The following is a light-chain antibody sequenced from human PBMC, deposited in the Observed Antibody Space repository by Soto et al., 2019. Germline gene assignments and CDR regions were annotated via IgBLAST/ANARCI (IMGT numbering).Light chain of an antibody. V-gene: IGLV2-14*01. CDR3: NSHTSGDFRV. Sequence: LTQPASVSGSPGQSITISCTGTSSDVGRYNHVSWYQHHPAKAPKLIISEVSNRPSGVSNRFSGSKSGYTASLTISGLQAEDEADYYCNSHTSGDFRVFGTGTKVTVL. CDR2: EVS. J-gene: IGLJ1*01. CDR1: SSDVGRYNH.